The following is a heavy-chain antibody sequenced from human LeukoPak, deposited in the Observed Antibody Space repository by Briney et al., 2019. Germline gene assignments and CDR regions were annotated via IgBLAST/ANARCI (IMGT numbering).Heavy chain of an antibody. V-gene: IGHV3-43*01. CDR2: ITWDGVLS. CDR1: GFTFADYS. J-gene: IGHJ4*02. Sequence: PGGSLRLSCAASGFTFADYSMHWVRQPPGKGLEWVSLITWDGVLSYYSDSVKGRFTVSRDNSKNLPYLQMNSLRTEDTAFYYCAKDGGPRASAGYNQPFYFDFWGQGTLPTVSS. D-gene: IGHD5-24*01. CDR3: AKDGGPRASAGYNQPFYFDF.